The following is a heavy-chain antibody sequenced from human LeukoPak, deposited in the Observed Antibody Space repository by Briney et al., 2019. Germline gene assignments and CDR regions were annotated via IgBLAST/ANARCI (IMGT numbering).Heavy chain of an antibody. CDR1: GFTFSDSA. Sequence: GGSLRLSCAASGFTFSDSAIHWVRQASGKGLEWLGRIRTKSNRYVTAYAASLKGRFSISRDDSKKMAYLQMNSLETEDTAMYYCTRHRPPEGTDALDIWGQGTMVTVSS. D-gene: IGHD1-1*01. CDR2: IRTKSNRYVT. V-gene: IGHV3-73*01. CDR3: TRHRPPEGTDALDI. J-gene: IGHJ3*02.